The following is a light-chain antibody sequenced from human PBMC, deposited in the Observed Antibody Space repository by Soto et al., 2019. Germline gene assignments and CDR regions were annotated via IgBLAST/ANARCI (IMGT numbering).Light chain of an antibody. CDR1: SSDVGGYNY. Sequence: QSALTQPASVSGSPGQSITISCTGTSSDVGGYNYVSWYQQHPGKAPKLMIYEVSNRPSGVSNRFSGSKSGNTASLTISGLADDDEADYYCSSYTSSSTDYVFGTGTKLTVL. CDR2: EVS. V-gene: IGLV2-14*01. CDR3: SSYTSSSTDYV. J-gene: IGLJ1*01.